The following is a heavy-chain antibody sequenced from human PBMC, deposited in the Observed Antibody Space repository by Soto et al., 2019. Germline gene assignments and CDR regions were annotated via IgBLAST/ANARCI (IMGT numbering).Heavy chain of an antibody. J-gene: IGHJ5*02. V-gene: IGHV4-31*03. D-gene: IGHD3-22*01. CDR1: GGSISSGGAY. CDR3: AREDRNYYDSSGSYH. Sequence: PSETLSLTCTVSGGSISSGGAYLVCIRQHPWKGLELIGYIHYSGSTTYNPSLKSRVTISIDTSKNQFSLKLNSVTAADTAVYYCAREDRNYYDSSGSYHWGQGTLVTVSS. CDR2: IHYSGST.